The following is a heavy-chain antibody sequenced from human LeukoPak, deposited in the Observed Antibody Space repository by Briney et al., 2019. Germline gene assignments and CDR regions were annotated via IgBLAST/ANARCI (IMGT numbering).Heavy chain of an antibody. CDR3: ARPNITSYYDSRGYDAFDV. V-gene: IGHV5-51*01. Sequence: SGESLKISCKGSGYRFSTYWIAWVRQMPGKGLEWMGIIYPDDSDTRYSPSFQGQVTISADKSVSTAYPQWSSLKASDTAMYYCARPNITSYYDSRGYDAFDVWGQGTMVTVSS. CDR2: IYPDDSDT. J-gene: IGHJ3*01. D-gene: IGHD3-22*01. CDR1: GYRFSTYW.